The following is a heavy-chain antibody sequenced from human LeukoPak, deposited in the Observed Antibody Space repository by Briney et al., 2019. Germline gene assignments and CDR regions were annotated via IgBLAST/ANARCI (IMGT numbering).Heavy chain of an antibody. Sequence: SETLSLTCGVDGGSFSGYDWSWVRQPPGKGLEWIGEINYGRDTNYNPSLKSRVTISVDTSKNQFSLKLSSVTAADTAVYYCAREIQGWVAFAIAAAGKGGYYYYYMDVWGKGTTVTVSS. V-gene: IGHV4-34*01. CDR3: AREIQGWVAFAIAAAGKGGYYYYYMDV. J-gene: IGHJ6*03. CDR1: GGSFSGYD. CDR2: INYGRDT. D-gene: IGHD6-13*01.